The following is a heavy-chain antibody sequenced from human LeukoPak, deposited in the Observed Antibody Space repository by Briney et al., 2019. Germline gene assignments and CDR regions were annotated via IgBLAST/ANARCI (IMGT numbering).Heavy chain of an antibody. CDR1: SGSISSYY. V-gene: IGHV4-4*07. CDR2: IYTSGST. CDR3: ARGYGFYYYYNMDV. D-gene: IGHD3-16*01. Sequence: PSETLSLTCTVSSGSISSYYWSWIRQPAGKGLVWIGRIYTSGSTNYKPYVKSRVTMSVDTSKNQLSLKLSSVTAADTAVYYCARGYGFYYYYNMDVWGKGTTVTVSS. J-gene: IGHJ6*03.